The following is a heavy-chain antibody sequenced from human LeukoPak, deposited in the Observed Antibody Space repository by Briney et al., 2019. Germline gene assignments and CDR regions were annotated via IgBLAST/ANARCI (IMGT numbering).Heavy chain of an antibody. D-gene: IGHD4-17*01. CDR1: GYSFTSYW. CDR3: ARQNGDYFYALDI. J-gene: IGHJ3*02. V-gene: IGHV5-51*01. Sequence: GESLKISCKGSGYSFTSYWVGWVRQMPGKGLEWMGIIYPGDSDTRYSPSFQGQVTISADKSITTAYLQWSSLKASDTAMYYCARQNGDYFYALDIWGQGTMVTVSS. CDR2: IYPGDSDT.